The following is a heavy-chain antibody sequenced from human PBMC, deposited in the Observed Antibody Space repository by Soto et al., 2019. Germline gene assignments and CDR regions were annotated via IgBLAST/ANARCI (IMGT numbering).Heavy chain of an antibody. V-gene: IGHV3-23*01. D-gene: IGHD3-3*01. J-gene: IGHJ4*02. Sequence: PGGSLRLSCAASGFTFSNHVMNWVRQAPGKGLEWVSAINGGGGSTFYADSVKGRFTISRDNSKNTLYLQMHSLRADDTAVYYCENVPEYNFWSGYRYYFDYWGQGTLVTVSS. CDR2: INGGGGST. CDR3: ENVPEYNFWSGYRYYFDY. CDR1: GFTFSNHV.